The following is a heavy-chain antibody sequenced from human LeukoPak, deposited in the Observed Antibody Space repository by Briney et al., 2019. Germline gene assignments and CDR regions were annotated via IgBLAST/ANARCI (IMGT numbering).Heavy chain of an antibody. CDR3: ARDVDGGNSHYFDY. Sequence: PSQTLSLTCTVSGGSISSGDYYWSWIRQPPGEGLEWIGYIYYSGSTYYNPSLKSRVTISVDTSKNQFSLKLSSVTAADTAVYYCARDVDGGNSHYFDYWGQGTLVTVSS. J-gene: IGHJ4*02. CDR1: GGSISSGDYY. D-gene: IGHD4-23*01. CDR2: IYYSGST. V-gene: IGHV4-30-4*01.